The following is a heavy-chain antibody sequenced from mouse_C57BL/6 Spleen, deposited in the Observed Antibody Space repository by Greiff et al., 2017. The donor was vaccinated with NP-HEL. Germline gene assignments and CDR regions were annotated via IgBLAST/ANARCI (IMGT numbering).Heavy chain of an antibody. D-gene: IGHD2-13*01. Sequence: VQLQQSGPELVKPGASVKISCKASGYSFTGYYMNWVKQSPEKSLEWIGEINPSTGGTTYNQKVKAKATLTVDKSSSTAYMQLKSLTSEDSAVYYGARRDYDIDYWGQGTTLTVSS. J-gene: IGHJ2*01. CDR1: GYSFTGYY. CDR2: INPSTGGT. CDR3: ARRDYDIDY. V-gene: IGHV1-42*01.